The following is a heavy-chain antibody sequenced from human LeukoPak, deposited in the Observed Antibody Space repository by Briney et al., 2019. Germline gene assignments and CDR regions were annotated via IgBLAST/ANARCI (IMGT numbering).Heavy chain of an antibody. CDR2: SYVGSNK. Sequence: PGRSLRLSCAASGFTFSSYGMHWVRQAPGKGLEWVAVSYVGSNKYYADSVKGRFTISRDNSKNTLYLRMNSLRAEDTAVYYCAKEDYYGSGIYYWGQGTLVTVSS. V-gene: IGHV3-30*18. D-gene: IGHD3-10*01. CDR1: GFTFSSYG. CDR3: AKEDYYGSGIYY. J-gene: IGHJ4*02.